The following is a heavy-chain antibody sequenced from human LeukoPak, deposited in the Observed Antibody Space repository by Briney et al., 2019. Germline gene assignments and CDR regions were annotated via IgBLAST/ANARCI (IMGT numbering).Heavy chain of an antibody. V-gene: IGHV3-11*01. CDR2: ISSSGSTI. CDR1: GFTFSDYY. Sequence: PGGSLRLSCAASGFTFSDYYMSWIRQAPGKGLEWVSYISSSGSTIYYADSVKGRFTISRDNAKNSLYLQMNSLRAVDTAVYYCARDPILTGYNWFDPWGQGTLVTVSS. D-gene: IGHD3-9*01. J-gene: IGHJ5*02. CDR3: ARDPILTGYNWFDP.